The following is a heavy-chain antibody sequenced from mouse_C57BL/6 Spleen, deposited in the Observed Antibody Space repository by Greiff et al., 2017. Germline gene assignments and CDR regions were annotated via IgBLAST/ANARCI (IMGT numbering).Heavy chain of an antibody. CDR1: GFSLPSYG. CDR3: ARKEGGNYVYAMDY. Sequence: VQLQESGPGLVQPSQSLSITCTVSGFSLPSYGVHWVRQSPGKGLEWLGVIWSGGSTDYNAAFISRLSISKDNSKSQVFFKMNSLQADDTAIYYCARKEGGNYVYAMDYWGQGTSVTVSS. D-gene: IGHD2-1*01. CDR2: IWSGGST. V-gene: IGHV2-2*01. J-gene: IGHJ4*01.